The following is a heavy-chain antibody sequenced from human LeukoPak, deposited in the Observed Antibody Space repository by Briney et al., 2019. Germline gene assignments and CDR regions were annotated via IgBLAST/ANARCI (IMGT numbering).Heavy chain of an antibody. CDR3: TRAGRYYYGSGSYLW. Sequence: PGGSLRLSCTASGFTFGDHAMSWVRQAPGKGLEWVGFIRSKAYGGTTEYAASVKGRFTISRDDSKSIAYLQMNSLKTEDTAVYYCTRAGRYYYGSGSYLWWGQGTLVTVSS. CDR1: GFTFGDHA. J-gene: IGHJ4*02. CDR2: IRSKAYGGTT. D-gene: IGHD3-10*01. V-gene: IGHV3-49*04.